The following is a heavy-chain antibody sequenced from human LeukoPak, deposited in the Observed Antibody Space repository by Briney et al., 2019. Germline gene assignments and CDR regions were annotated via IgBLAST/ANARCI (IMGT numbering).Heavy chain of an antibody. D-gene: IGHD3-10*01. CDR3: ARDSNFGVFDP. CDR1: GGSISSYY. Sequence: PSETLSLTCTVSGGSISSYYWNWIRQPPGKGLEWIGYIYYSGNTNYNPSLKSRVTMSVDTSKNQLSLKLSSVTAADTAVYYCARDSNFGVFDPWGQGTLVTVSS. J-gene: IGHJ5*02. CDR2: IYYSGNT. V-gene: IGHV4-59*12.